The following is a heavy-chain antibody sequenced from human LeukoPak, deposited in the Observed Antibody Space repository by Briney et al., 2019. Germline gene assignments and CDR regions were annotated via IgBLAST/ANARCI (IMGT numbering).Heavy chain of an antibody. D-gene: IGHD1-14*01. V-gene: IGHV4-61*02. Sequence: SETLSLTCTVPGGSISSGRYYWSWIRQPAGKGLEWIGRIETSGSTKYNPSLKSRVTISVDTSKNQFSLKLSSVTAADTAVYYCARDTRNLDAFDIWGQGTMVTVSS. CDR3: ARDTRNLDAFDI. CDR1: GGSISSGRYY. CDR2: IETSGST. J-gene: IGHJ3*02.